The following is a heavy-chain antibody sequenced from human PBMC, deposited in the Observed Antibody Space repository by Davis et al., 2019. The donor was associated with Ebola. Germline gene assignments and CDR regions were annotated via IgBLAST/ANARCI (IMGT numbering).Heavy chain of an antibody. J-gene: IGHJ4*02. V-gene: IGHV1-2*04. CDR2: INPNSGGT. CDR3: ARGPSMVPGLIID. Sequence: AASVKVSCKASGYTFTGYYMHWVRQAPGQGLEWMGWINPNSGGTNYAQKFQGWVTMTRDTSISTAYMELSRLRSDDTAVYYCARGPSMVPGLIIDWGQGTLVTVSS. CDR1: GYTFTGYY. D-gene: IGHD3-10*01.